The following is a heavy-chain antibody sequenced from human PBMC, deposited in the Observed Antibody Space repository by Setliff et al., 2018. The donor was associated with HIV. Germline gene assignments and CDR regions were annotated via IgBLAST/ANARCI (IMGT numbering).Heavy chain of an antibody. J-gene: IGHJ6*02. CDR2: IHDSGRT. Sequence: SETLSLTCGVSGYSLTSGYYWGWIRRPPGKGLEWIGSIHDSGRTYYNPSLKSRVTISMDTSKNQFSLTLSSVTAADTAIYFCMRDGSRTTGMTGYYYGVDVWGQGTTVTVSS. CDR3: MRDGSRTTGMTGYYYGVDV. CDR1: GYSLTSGYY. D-gene: IGHD1-1*01. V-gene: IGHV4-38-2*02.